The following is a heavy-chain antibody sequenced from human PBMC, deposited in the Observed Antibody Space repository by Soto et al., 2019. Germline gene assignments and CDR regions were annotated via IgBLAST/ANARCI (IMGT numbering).Heavy chain of an antibody. Sequence: ASVKVSCKASGYTFSSYYMNWVRQAPGQGLEWLGIINPSGGYTTYAQRFLGRVTMTSDTSTSTVHMELGSPTSEDTAVYYCARFGGIVVVTAPYDHCGQPSLVPVSA. D-gene: IGHD2-21*02. J-gene: IGHJ4*02. CDR2: INPSGGYT. CDR3: ARFGGIVVVTAPYDH. V-gene: IGHV1-46*03. CDR1: GYTFSSYY.